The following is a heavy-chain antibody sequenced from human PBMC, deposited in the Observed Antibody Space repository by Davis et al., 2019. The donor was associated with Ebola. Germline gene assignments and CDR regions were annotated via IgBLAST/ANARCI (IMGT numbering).Heavy chain of an antibody. CDR2: INPHNGNT. J-gene: IGHJ4*02. CDR3: AREPPIAARTYYFDY. Sequence: AASVKVSCKASGYTFTNYGISWVRQAPGQGLEWMGWINPHNGNTNYAQNVQGRVTMTTDTSTTTAYMEVGSLRSDDTAVYYCAREPPIAARTYYFDYWGQGTLVTVSS. CDR1: GYTFTNYG. D-gene: IGHD6-6*01. V-gene: IGHV1-18*04.